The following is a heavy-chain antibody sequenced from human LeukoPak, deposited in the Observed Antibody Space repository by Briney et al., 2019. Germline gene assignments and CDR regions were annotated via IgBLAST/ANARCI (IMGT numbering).Heavy chain of an antibody. CDR1: GFTFSSYS. D-gene: IGHD6-19*01. V-gene: IGHV3-21*01. Sequence: GGSLRLSCAASGFTFSSYSMNWVRQAPGKGLEWVSSISSSSRYIYYADSVKGRFTISRDNAKNTLYLQMNSLRAEDTAVYYCAPTRGVSGWSFDYWGQGTLVTVSS. CDR3: APTRGVSGWSFDY. CDR2: ISSSSRYI. J-gene: IGHJ4*02.